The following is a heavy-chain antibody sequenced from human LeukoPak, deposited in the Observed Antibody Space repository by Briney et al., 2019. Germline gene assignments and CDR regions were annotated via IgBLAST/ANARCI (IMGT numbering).Heavy chain of an antibody. D-gene: IGHD3-22*01. Sequence: ASVKVSCKASGYTFTSYGISWVRQAPGQGLEWMGWISAYNGNTNFAQKLQGRVTMTADTSTTTAYMELRSLRSDDTAVYYCARGRYDSSPPDSWGQGTLVTVSS. J-gene: IGHJ4*02. V-gene: IGHV1-18*01. CDR2: ISAYNGNT. CDR3: ARGRYDSSPPDS. CDR1: GYTFTSYG.